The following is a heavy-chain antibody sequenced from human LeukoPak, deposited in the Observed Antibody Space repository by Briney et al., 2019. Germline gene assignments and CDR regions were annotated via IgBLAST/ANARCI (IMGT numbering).Heavy chain of an antibody. V-gene: IGHV4-61*02. Sequence: PSQTLSLTCTVSGGSLSIGTYFWSWIRQPAGKGLEWIGRIYTSGSTNYNPSLKSRVTMSVDTSKNQFSLKLSSVTAADTAVYYCARDREGFGSDYWGQGTLVTVSS. J-gene: IGHJ4*02. CDR3: ARDREGFGSDY. CDR2: IYTSGST. CDR1: GGSLSIGTYF. D-gene: IGHD1-26*01.